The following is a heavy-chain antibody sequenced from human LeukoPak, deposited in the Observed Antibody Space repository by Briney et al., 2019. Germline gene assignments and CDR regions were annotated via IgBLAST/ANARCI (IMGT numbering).Heavy chain of an antibody. J-gene: IGHJ3*02. CDR1: GGTFSSYA. V-gene: IGHV1-69*13. CDR3: AGDRGYCSGGSCQDAFDI. Sequence: ASVPLTCKASGGTFSSYAISWVRPAAGQGREWMGGIIPIFGTGNYAQKFQGRVTITADESTSTTYMELSSLRSEDTAVSYCAGDRGYCSGGSCQDAFDIWGQGTMVTVSS. D-gene: IGHD2-15*01. CDR2: IIPIFGTG.